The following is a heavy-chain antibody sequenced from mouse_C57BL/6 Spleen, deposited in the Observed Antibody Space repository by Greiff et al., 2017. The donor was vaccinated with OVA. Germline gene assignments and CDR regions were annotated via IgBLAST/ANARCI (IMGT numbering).Heavy chain of an antibody. J-gene: IGHJ4*01. CDR1: GFSLTSYG. V-gene: IGHV2-5*01. CDR2: ICRGGST. Sequence: QVQLQQSGPGLVQPSQSLSITCTVSGFSLTSYGVHWVRQSPGKGLEWLGVICRGGSTDYNAAFMSRLSITKDNSKSQVFFKMNSLQADDTAIYYCAKSPPYDYDGGRAMDYWGQGTSVTVSS. D-gene: IGHD2-4*01. CDR3: AKSPPYDYDGGRAMDY.